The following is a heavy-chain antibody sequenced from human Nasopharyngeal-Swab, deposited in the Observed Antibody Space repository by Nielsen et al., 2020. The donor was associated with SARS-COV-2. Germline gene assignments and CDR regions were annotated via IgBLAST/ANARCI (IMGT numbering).Heavy chain of an antibody. CDR3: ARGHRGRYFDWLFFDY. CDR1: GFSFSTHA. D-gene: IGHD3-9*01. Sequence: GESLKISCAASGFSFSTHAMTWIRQAPGKGLEWVSSLGVGGGPTYYADSAKGRFTISRDNAKNSLYLQMNSLRAEDTAVYYCARGHRGRYFDWLFFDYWGQGTLVTVSS. J-gene: IGHJ4*02. CDR2: LGVGGGPT. V-gene: IGHV3-23*01.